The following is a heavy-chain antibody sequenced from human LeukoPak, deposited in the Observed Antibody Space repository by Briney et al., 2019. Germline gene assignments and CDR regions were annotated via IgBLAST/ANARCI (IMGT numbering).Heavy chain of an antibody. CDR3: TREGPTATSIDY. CDR2: IYYSGNT. J-gene: IGHJ4*02. V-gene: IGHV4-59*01. Sequence: EPSETLSLTCTVSGGSISSYYWSWIRQPPGKGLEWIGYIYYSGNTNYSPSLKSRITISLDTSRNQFSLKLSSVTAADTAIYYCTREGPTATSIDYWGQGTLVTVSS. D-gene: IGHD2-21*02. CDR1: GGSISSYY.